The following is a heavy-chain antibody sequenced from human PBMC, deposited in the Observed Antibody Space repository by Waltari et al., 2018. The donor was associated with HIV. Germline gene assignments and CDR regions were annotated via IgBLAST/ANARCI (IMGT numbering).Heavy chain of an antibody. V-gene: IGHV3-30*02. CDR2: ILYDGSNK. J-gene: IGHJ4*02. CDR3: AKDSSRGPFDY. Sequence: APLVESGGGVVTPGGPLLPPCPAAGFPFRILGMRWARQAPGKGLEWVAFILYDGSNKYYADSVKGRFTISRDNSKNTLYLQMNSLRAEDTAVYYCAKDSSRGPFDYWGQGTLVTVSS. CDR1: GFPFRILG.